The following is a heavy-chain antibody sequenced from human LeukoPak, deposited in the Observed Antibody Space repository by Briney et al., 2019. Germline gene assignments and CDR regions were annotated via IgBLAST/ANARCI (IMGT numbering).Heavy chain of an antibody. CDR3: ARDRSGCFDY. CDR2: IYYSGST. J-gene: IGHJ4*02. V-gene: IGHV4-31*03. CDR1: GGSISSGGYY. D-gene: IGHD7-27*01. Sequence: SETLSLTCTVSGGSISSGGYYWSWIRQHPGKGLEWIGYIYYSGSTYYNPSLKSRVTISVDTSKNQFSLKLSSVTAADTAVYYCARDRSGCFDYWGQGTLVTASS.